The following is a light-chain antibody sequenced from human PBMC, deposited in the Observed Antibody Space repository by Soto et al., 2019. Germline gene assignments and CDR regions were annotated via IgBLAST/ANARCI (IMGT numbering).Light chain of an antibody. CDR3: QSYDSSLSGSNVV. V-gene: IGLV1-40*01. CDR2: GNS. CDR1: SSNIGAGYD. J-gene: IGLJ2*01. Sequence: QPVLTQPPSVSGDPGQRVTISCTGSSSNIGAGYDVHWYQQLPGTAPKLLIYGNSNRPSGVPDRFSGSKSGTSASLAITGLQAEDEADYYCQSYDSSLSGSNVVFGGGTKLTVL.